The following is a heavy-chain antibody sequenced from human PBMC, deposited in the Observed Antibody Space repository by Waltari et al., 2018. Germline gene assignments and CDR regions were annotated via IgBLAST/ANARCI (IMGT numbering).Heavy chain of an antibody. Sequence: QVQLVESGGGVVQPGGSLRLSCAASGLTFSSYGMHWVRQDPGKGLEWVAFIRYDGSNKYYADSVKGRFTISRDNSKNTLYLQMNSLRAEDTAVYYCAITGPVAAPDWGQGTLVTVSS. CDR1: GLTFSSYG. V-gene: IGHV3-30*02. CDR3: AITGPVAAPD. J-gene: IGHJ4*02. CDR2: IRYDGSNK. D-gene: IGHD6-19*01.